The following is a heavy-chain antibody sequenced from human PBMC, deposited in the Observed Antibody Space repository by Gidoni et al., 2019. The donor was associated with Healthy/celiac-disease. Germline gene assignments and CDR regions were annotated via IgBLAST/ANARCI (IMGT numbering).Heavy chain of an antibody. V-gene: IGHV3-30-3*01. CDR1: GFTFRSYA. J-gene: IGHJ4*02. CDR3: SGGMEQWLVQLPGY. Sequence: QVQLVESGGGVVQPGRSLRLSCAASGFTFRSYAMHWVRQAPGKGLEWVAVISYDGSNKYYADSVKGRFTISRDNSKNTLYLQMNSLRAEDTAVYYCSGGMEQWLVQLPGYWGQGTLVTVSS. CDR2: ISYDGSNK. D-gene: IGHD6-19*01.